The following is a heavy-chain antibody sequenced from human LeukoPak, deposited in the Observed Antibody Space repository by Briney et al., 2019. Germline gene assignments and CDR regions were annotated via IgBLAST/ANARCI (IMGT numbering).Heavy chain of an antibody. J-gene: IGHJ4*02. V-gene: IGHV3-23*01. Sequence: GGSLRLSCVVSGITLSNYGMSWVRQAPGKGLEWVSGISERGGSTNYADSVNGRFIISRDTSKNTVYLQMNSLRVEDTAVYFCAKRGIVIRAVIMIGFHKEAYYFDYWGQGILVTVSS. D-gene: IGHD3-10*01. CDR1: GITLSNYG. CDR3: AKRGIVIRAVIMIGFHKEAYYFDY. CDR2: ISERGGST.